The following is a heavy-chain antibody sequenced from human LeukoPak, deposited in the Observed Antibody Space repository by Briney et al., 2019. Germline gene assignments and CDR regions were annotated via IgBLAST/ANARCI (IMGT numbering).Heavy chain of an antibody. CDR2: ISAYNGNT. CDR3: ARDKFGIAVAGTSGIDY. D-gene: IGHD6-19*01. V-gene: IGHV1-18*01. J-gene: IGHJ4*02. CDR1: GYTFTSYG. Sequence: ASVTLSCKSSGYTFTSYGISWVRQAPGQGHEWMGWISAYNGNTNYAQKLQGRVTMTTDTSTSTAYMELRSLRSDDTAVYYCARDKFGIAVAGTSGIDYWGQGTLVTVSS.